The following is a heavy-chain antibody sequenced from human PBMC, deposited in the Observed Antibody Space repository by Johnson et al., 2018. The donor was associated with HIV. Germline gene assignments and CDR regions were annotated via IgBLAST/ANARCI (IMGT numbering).Heavy chain of an antibody. Sequence: VHLVASGGGLIQPRRSLRLSCSASGFTVSSNYMSCVRQAPGKGLEWVSVIYSGGSTYYADPVKGRFTISRDNSKNTLYLQMNSLRAEDTAVYYCARASVSSPRYSSSSDDAFDIWGQGTMVTVSS. CDR3: ARASVSSPRYSSSSDDAFDI. J-gene: IGHJ3*02. CDR2: IYSGGST. D-gene: IGHD6-6*01. V-gene: IGHV3-53*01. CDR1: GFTVSSNY.